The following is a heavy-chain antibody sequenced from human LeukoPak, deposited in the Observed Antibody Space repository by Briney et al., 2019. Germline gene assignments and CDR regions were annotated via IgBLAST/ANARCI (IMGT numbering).Heavy chain of an antibody. J-gene: IGHJ3*02. CDR2: ISGSGGST. Sequence: PGGSLRLSCAASGFTFSSYGMSCVRQAPGKGLEWVSAISGSGGSTYYADSVKGRFTISRDNSKNTLYLQMNSLRAEDTAVYYCASYCSGGSCYNAFDIWGQGTMVTVSS. CDR1: GFTFSSYG. CDR3: ASYCSGGSCYNAFDI. V-gene: IGHV3-23*01. D-gene: IGHD2-15*01.